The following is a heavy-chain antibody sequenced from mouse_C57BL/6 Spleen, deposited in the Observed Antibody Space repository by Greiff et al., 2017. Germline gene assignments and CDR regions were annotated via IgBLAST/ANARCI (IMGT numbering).Heavy chain of an antibody. V-gene: IGHV1-74*01. CDR3: AIERVYYGNGPYAMDD. CDR1: GYTFTSYW. Sequence: QVQLQQPGAELVKPGASVKVSCKASGYTFTSYWMHWVKQRPGQGLEWIGRIHPSDSDTNYNQKFKGKATLTVDKSSSTAYMQLSSLTSEDSAVYYCAIERVYYGNGPYAMDDWGKGTSVTVSS. J-gene: IGHJ4*01. D-gene: IGHD2-1*01. CDR2: IHPSDSDT.